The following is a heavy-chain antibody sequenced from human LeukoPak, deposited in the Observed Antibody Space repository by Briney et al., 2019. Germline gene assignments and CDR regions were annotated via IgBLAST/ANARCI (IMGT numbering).Heavy chain of an antibody. D-gene: IGHD2-2*01. V-gene: IGHV3-7*01. J-gene: IGHJ4*02. Sequence: GGSLRLSCTASGFTFSNYWMSWVRQAPGKGLEWVANINEDGSEKYYVDSVKGRFTISRDNAKKSLYLQVNSLRADDAAIYYCARDQRLLGYCSSPGCYPLYFANWGQGTLVTVSS. CDR3: ARDQRLLGYCSSPGCYPLYFAN. CDR2: INEDGSEK. CDR1: GFTFSNYW.